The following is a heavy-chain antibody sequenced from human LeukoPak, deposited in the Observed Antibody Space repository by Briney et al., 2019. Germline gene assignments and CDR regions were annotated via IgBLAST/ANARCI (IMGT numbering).Heavy chain of an antibody. CDR1: GYTFTSYG. D-gene: IGHD6-13*01. Sequence: ASVKVSCKASGYTFTSYGISWVRQAPGQGLEWVGWISAYNGNTNYAQKLQGRVTMTTDTSASTAYMELRSLRSDDTAVYYCARETLRIAAGSFDPWGQGTLVTVSS. V-gene: IGHV1-18*01. J-gene: IGHJ5*02. CDR3: ARETLRIAAGSFDP. CDR2: ISAYNGNT.